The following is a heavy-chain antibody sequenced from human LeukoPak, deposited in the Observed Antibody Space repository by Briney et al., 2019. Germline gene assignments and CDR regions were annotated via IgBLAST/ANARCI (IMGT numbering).Heavy chain of an antibody. CDR2: ISYDGSNK. Sequence: GRSLRLSCAASGFTFSSYAMHWVRQAPGKGLEWVAVISYDGSNKYYADSVKGRFTISRDNSKNTLYLQMNSLRAEDTAVYYCARGSYWYSSSWYYFDYWGRGTLVTVSS. CDR1: GFTFSSYA. V-gene: IGHV3-30-3*01. D-gene: IGHD6-13*01. CDR3: ARGSYWYSSSWYYFDY. J-gene: IGHJ4*02.